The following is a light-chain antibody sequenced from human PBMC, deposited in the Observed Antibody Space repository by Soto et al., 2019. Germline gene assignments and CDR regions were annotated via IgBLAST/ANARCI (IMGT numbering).Light chain of an antibody. CDR1: ESVHRN. J-gene: IGKJ3*01. V-gene: IGKV3-15*01. CDR2: YAS. Sequence: EVVMTQSPATLSVSPGERVTLSCRASESVHRNLAWYQQKPGQGPSLLIYYASTRATGVPDRFTGSGSGTEFTLTISSLQSEDFGVYHCQHYSNCTPTFGPGTKVEIK. CDR3: QHYSNCTPT.